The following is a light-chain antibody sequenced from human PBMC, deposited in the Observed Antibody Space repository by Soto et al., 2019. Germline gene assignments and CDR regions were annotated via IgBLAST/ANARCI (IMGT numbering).Light chain of an antibody. V-gene: IGKV1-33*01. CDR3: QRYDNVPFT. Sequence: DIQLTQSPSSLSASVGDRVTITCRASQDITNYLNWYQQKPGKPSNLLIYDASNLEKGVPSKFSGSGSGKDFTFTITSLQPEDIATYYCQRYDNVPFTFGPGTKVDI. J-gene: IGKJ3*01. CDR1: QDITNY. CDR2: DAS.